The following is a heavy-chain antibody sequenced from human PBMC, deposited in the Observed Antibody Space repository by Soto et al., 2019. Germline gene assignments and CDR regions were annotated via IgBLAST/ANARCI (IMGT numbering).Heavy chain of an antibody. CDR3: GRGRSGQIVVFY. CDR2: IGPESGAT. Sequence: GASVKVSCKASGYTFTGHYIHWVRQAPEQGPEWMGEIGPESGATRYAQKFQGMVTMTRDTSITTVYMELKDLSPDDTAVYYCGRGRSGQIVVFYWGQGTPATVST. CDR1: GYTFTGHY. J-gene: IGHJ4*02. D-gene: IGHD1-26*01. V-gene: IGHV1-2*02.